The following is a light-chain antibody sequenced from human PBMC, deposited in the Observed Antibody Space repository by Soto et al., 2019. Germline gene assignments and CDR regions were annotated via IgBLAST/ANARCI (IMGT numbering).Light chain of an antibody. Sequence: QSVLAQPASVSGSPGQSITISCTGTSSDVGSYNYVSWYQQHPGKAPNLIIYAVSHRPSGVSNRFSASKSGNTASLAISGLQADDEADYYCSSYTSSSTYVFGTGTKVTVL. CDR2: AVS. J-gene: IGLJ1*01. CDR1: SSDVGSYNY. CDR3: SSYTSSSTYV. V-gene: IGLV2-14*01.